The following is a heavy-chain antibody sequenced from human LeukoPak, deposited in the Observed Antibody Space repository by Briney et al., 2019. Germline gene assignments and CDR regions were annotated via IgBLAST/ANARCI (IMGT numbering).Heavy chain of an antibody. J-gene: IGHJ4*02. V-gene: IGHV4-30-2*01. CDR3: ASYCGGDCYSAGGFYFDY. Sequence: SETLSLTCAVSGGSISSGGYSWSWIRQPPGKGLEWIGYIYHSGSTYYNPSLKSRVTISVDRSKNQFSLKLSSVTAADTAVYYCASYCGGDCYSAGGFYFDYWGQGTLVTVSS. CDR2: IYHSGST. CDR1: GGSISSGGYS. D-gene: IGHD2-21*02.